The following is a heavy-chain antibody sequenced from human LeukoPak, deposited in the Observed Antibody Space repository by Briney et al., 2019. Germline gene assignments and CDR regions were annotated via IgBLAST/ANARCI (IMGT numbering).Heavy chain of an antibody. CDR2: IYHSGST. Sequence: SETLSLTCTVSGGSISNYYWSWIRQPPGKGLEWSGYIYHSGSTNHNPSLRSRLTISVDTSKNKFSLKLRSVTAADTAVYYCARATYCSNGVCRIYGMDVWGQGTTVTVSS. J-gene: IGHJ6*02. CDR1: GGSISNYY. V-gene: IGHV4-59*01. CDR3: ARATYCSNGVCRIYGMDV. D-gene: IGHD2-8*01.